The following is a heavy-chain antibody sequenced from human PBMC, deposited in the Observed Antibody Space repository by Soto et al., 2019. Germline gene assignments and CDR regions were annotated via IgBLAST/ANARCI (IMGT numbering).Heavy chain of an antibody. CDR1: GDSLRGQS. J-gene: IGHJ6*02. CDR2: LDQSGGT. V-gene: IGHV4-34*01. CDR3: AREDSYGWSGESLDV. D-gene: IGHD3-16*01. Sequence: SEPLSLTCAVVGDSLRGQSWNWIRQSPGKCPEWIGELDQSGGTNYNPSPKSRAIISDDTSKNQFSLTLTSVTAADTAVYYCAREDSYGWSGESLDVWGQGTTVTVSS.